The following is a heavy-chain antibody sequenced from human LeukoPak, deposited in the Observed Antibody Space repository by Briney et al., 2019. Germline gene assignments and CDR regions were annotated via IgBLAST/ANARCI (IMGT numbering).Heavy chain of an antibody. Sequence: GASVKVSCKASGYTFTSYGISWVRQAPGQGLEWMGWISAYNGSTNYAQKLQGRVTMTTDTSTSTAYMELRSLRSDDTAVYYCASSRIVGATPLFDIWGQGTMVTVSS. CDR2: ISAYNGST. D-gene: IGHD1-26*01. V-gene: IGHV1-18*01. J-gene: IGHJ3*02. CDR1: GYTFTSYG. CDR3: ASSRIVGATPLFDI.